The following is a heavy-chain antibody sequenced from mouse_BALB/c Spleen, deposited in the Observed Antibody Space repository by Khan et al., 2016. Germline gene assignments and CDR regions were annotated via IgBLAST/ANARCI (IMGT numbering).Heavy chain of an antibody. CDR3: ARAHYGSSSLYFDV. CDR1: GYTFKDYS. Sequence: QIQLVQSGPELKKPGETVKISCKASGYTFKDYSMHWVKQAPGKGLKWMGWINTETGEPTYADDFKGRFAFSLETSASTAYLQINNLKNEDTVTYFFARAHYGSSSLYFDVWGAGTAVTVSS. D-gene: IGHD1-1*01. J-gene: IGHJ1*01. CDR2: INTETGEP. V-gene: IGHV9-2-1*01.